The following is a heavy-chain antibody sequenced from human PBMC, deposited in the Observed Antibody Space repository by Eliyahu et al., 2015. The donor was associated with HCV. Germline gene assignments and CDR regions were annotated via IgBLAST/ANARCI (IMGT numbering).Heavy chain of an antibody. J-gene: IGHJ4*02. Sequence: QVQLVESGGGVVQPGRSLRLSCAASGFTFSAYGLHWVRQAPGKGLEWVAVISYDGTNKYYADSVKGRFTISRDNSKNTLYLQMNSLSADDTAVYYCARDLEDLWNSYYYSIEYWGQGTLVTVSS. D-gene: IGHD3-3*01. CDR1: GFTFSAYG. CDR3: ARDLEDLWNSYYYSIEY. CDR2: ISYDGTNK. V-gene: IGHV3-30-3*01.